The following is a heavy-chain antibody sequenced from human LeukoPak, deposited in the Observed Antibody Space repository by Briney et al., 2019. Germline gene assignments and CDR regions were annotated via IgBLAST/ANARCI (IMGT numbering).Heavy chain of an antibody. J-gene: IGHJ4*02. Sequence: GRSLRLSCAASGFTFSSYGMHWVRQAPGKGLEWVAVISYDGSNKYYADSVKGRFTVSRDNSKNTLYLQMNSLRAEDTAVYYCAREGEAEDGYNNIDYWGQGTLVTVSS. CDR2: ISYDGSNK. CDR1: GFTFSSYG. CDR3: AREGEAEDGYNNIDY. D-gene: IGHD5-24*01. V-gene: IGHV3-30*19.